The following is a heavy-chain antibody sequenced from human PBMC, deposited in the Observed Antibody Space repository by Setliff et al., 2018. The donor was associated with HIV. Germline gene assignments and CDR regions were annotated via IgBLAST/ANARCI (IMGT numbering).Heavy chain of an antibody. CDR2: ISGSGGST. J-gene: IGHJ4*02. Sequence: PGGSLRLSCEASGFTFSTYSMNWVRQAPGKGLEWVSAISGSGGSTYYADSVKGRFTISRDNSKNTLYLQMNSLRAEDTAVYYCAKDPPSSSWYYFDYWGQGTLVTVSS. CDR3: AKDPPSSSWYYFDY. V-gene: IGHV3-23*01. D-gene: IGHD6-13*01. CDR1: GFTFSTYS.